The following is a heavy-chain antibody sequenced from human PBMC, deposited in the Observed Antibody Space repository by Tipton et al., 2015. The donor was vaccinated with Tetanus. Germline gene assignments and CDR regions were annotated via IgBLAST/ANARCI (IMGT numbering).Heavy chain of an antibody. CDR2: MNPYTGNT. V-gene: IGHV1-8*01. CDR1: GYSFSSND. D-gene: IGHD3-22*01. Sequence: QVQLVQSGAEVKKPGAAVKVSCKTSGYSFSSNDINWVRQAAGQGFEWMGWMNPYTGNTGYAPKFQGRVTMTRSTSVSTAYMELKGLRSDDTAVYYCARGMDYDSSGIDDFWGQGTLVTVSS. J-gene: IGHJ4*02. CDR3: ARGMDYDSSGIDDF.